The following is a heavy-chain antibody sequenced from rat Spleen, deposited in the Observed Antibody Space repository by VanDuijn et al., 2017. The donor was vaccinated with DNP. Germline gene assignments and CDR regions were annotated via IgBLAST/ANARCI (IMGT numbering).Heavy chain of an antibody. D-gene: IGHD1-2*01. CDR1: GFTFSSYW. J-gene: IGHJ2*01. Sequence: EVQLVETGGGLVQPGRSLQLSCVASGFTFSSYWMYWIRQAPGKGLEWVASINIDGGITYYPDSVKGRFTISRDNAEKTVYLQMNSLRSEDTATYYCAREAAISYYFDYWGQGVMVTVSS. V-gene: IGHV5-58*01. CDR2: INIDGGIT. CDR3: AREAAISYYFDY.